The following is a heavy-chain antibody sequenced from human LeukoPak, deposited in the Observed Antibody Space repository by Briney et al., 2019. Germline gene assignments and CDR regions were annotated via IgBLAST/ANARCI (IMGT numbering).Heavy chain of an antibody. CDR2: IIPIFGTA. CDR3: ARDQYSGSYLDY. CDR1: GGTFSSYA. D-gene: IGHD1-26*01. Sequence: ASVKVSCKASGGTFSSYAISWVRQAPGQGLEWMGGIIPIFGTANYAQKFQGRVTITADKSTSTAYMELSSLRSEDTAVYYCARDQYSGSYLDYWGQGTLVTVSS. V-gene: IGHV1-69*06. J-gene: IGHJ4*02.